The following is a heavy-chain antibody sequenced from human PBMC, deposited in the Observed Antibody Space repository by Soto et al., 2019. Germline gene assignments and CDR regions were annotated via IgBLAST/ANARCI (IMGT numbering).Heavy chain of an antibody. J-gene: IGHJ6*02. D-gene: IGHD3-3*01. CDR2: INHSGTT. CDR3: ARGRFGVVIIPYYYFALDV. CDR1: GGSFSDYY. V-gene: IGHV4-34*01. Sequence: SETMSLTCAVYGGSFSDYYLNWIRQPPGKGLEWIGEINHSGTTKYNPSLKSRVTISLDTSKNQFSLKLTSVTAADTALYFCARGRFGVVIIPYYYFALDVWGQGTTVTVSS.